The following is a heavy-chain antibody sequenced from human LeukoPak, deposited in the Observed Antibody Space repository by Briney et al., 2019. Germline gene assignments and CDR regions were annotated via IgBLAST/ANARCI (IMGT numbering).Heavy chain of an antibody. Sequence: SVKVSCKASGGTFSSYAISWVRQAPGQGLEWMGGIIPIFGTANYAQKFPGRVTITADESTSTAYMELSSLRSEDTAVYYCARGYCSSTSCSAFDPWGQGTLVTVSS. J-gene: IGHJ5*02. V-gene: IGHV1-69*13. CDR1: GGTFSSYA. D-gene: IGHD2-2*01. CDR3: ARGYCSSTSCSAFDP. CDR2: IIPIFGTA.